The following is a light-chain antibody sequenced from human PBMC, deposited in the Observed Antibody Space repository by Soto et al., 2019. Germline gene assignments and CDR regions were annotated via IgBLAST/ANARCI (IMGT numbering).Light chain of an antibody. J-gene: IGKJ4*01. CDR3: RQSYNIPLT. Sequence: DIQMTQSPSSLSASVGDRVTITCRASQSISSYLNWYQHKPGRAPDLLIYAGSSLQSGVPSRFSGSGSGTDFTLTIISLQPEDFATYFCRQSYNIPLTFGGGTKVEIK. V-gene: IGKV1-39*01. CDR1: QSISSY. CDR2: AGS.